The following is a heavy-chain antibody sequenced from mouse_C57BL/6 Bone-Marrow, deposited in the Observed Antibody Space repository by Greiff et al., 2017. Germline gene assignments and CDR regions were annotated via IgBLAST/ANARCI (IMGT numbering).Heavy chain of an antibody. D-gene: IGHD1-1*01. CDR2: INPNNGGT. V-gene: IGHV1-22*01. J-gene: IGHJ4*01. Sequence: VQLQQSGPELVKPGASVKMSCKASGYTFTDYNMHWVKQSHGKSLEWIGYINPNNGGTSYNQKFKGKATLTVNKSSSTAYMELRSLTSEDSAVYYCARMTTVVATDAMDYWGQGTSVTVSS. CDR3: ARMTTVVATDAMDY. CDR1: GYTFTDYN.